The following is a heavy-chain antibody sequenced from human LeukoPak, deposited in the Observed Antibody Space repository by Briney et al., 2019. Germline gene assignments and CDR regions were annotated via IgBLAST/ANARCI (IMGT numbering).Heavy chain of an antibody. CDR2: VSADGRTQ. J-gene: IGHJ4*02. Sequence: GALRLSCAASGFSFSNYYMSWVRQAPGKGLEWVTVVSADGRTQLYSDSVKGRFTVSRDNSLNTLHLQMNSLKTEDTAVYYCAREFGHNRWYFDYWGQGALVTVSS. CDR3: AREFGHNRWYFDY. CDR1: GFSFSNYY. V-gene: IGHV3-30*03. D-gene: IGHD5-24*01.